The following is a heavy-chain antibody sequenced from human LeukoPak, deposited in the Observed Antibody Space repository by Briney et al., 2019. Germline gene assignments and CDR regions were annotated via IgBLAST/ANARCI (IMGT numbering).Heavy chain of an antibody. J-gene: IGHJ3*02. CDR2: ISSSSTT. Sequence: PGGSLTLSCTASGFTFSTYNKYWGRHAPAPGLEWVSYISSSSTTSYPDSGKGRFTKSRDNAKNSLYLQMNSLRDEDTAVYYCARTSLRTFHIWGQGTMVTVSS. CDR1: GFTFSTYN. V-gene: IGHV3-48*02. CDR3: ARTSLRTFHI.